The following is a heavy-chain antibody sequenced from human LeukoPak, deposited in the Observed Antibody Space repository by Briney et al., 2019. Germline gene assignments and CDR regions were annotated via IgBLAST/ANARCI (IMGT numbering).Heavy chain of an antibody. CDR2: ISYDGSNK. V-gene: IGHV3-30*18. CDR3: AKDRLLWFGELLAPSDY. CDR1: GFTFSSYG. J-gene: IGHJ4*02. Sequence: PGRSLRLSCAASGFTFSSYGMHWVRQAPGKGLEWVAVISYDGSNKYYADSVKGRFTISRDNSKNTLYLQMNSLRAEDTAVYYCAKDRLLWFGELLAPSDYWGQGTQVTVSS. D-gene: IGHD3-10*01.